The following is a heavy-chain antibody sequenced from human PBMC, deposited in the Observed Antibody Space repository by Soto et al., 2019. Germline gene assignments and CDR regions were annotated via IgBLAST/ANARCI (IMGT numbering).Heavy chain of an antibody. V-gene: IGHV4-39*01. Sequence: QLQLQESGPGLVKPSETLSLTCTVSGGSISSSSYYWGWIRQPPGKGLEWIGSIYYSGSTYYNPSLKSRVTISVDTSKNQFSLKLSSVTAADTAVYYCARQYRTRNYGDSDDWGQGTLVTVSS. CDR2: IYYSGST. CDR3: ARQYRTRNYGDSDD. J-gene: IGHJ4*02. D-gene: IGHD4-17*01. CDR1: GGSISSSSYY.